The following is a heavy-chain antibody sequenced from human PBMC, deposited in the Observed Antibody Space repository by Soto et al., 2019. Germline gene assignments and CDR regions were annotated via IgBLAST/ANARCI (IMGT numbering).Heavy chain of an antibody. D-gene: IGHD6-13*01. V-gene: IGHV3-9*01. CDR1: GFTFDDYA. Sequence: EVQLVESGGGLVQPGRSLRLSCAASGFTFDDYAMHWVRQAPGKGLEWVSGISWNSGSIGYADSVKGRFTISRDNAKNSLYLQMNSLRAEDTALYYCAKENSSSWTNFDYWGQGTLVTVSS. CDR3: AKENSSSWTNFDY. CDR2: ISWNSGSI. J-gene: IGHJ4*02.